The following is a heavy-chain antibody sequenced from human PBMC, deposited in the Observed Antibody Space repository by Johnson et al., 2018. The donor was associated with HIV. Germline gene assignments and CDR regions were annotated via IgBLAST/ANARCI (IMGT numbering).Heavy chain of an antibody. CDR3: TTEVVGQRGGAFDI. D-gene: IGHD3-16*01. CDR2: IGTAGDT. V-gene: IGHV3-13*01. Sequence: VQLVESGGGVVRPGGSLRLSCAASGFTFSSYDMHWVRQATGKGLEWVSAIGTAGDTYYAASVTGRVTIYRDNSKNTLYVQMNSLKTEDTAVYYCTTEVVGQRGGAFDIWGQVTMVTVSS. CDR1: GFTFSSYD. J-gene: IGHJ3*02.